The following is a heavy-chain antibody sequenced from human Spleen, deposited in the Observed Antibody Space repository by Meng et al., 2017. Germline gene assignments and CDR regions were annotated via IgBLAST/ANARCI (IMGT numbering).Heavy chain of an antibody. CDR3: ARAYDRSTFDP. CDR2: IYYSGST. Sequence: SETLSLTCTVSGGSISGHYWSWIRQPPGKGLEWIGYIYYSGSTNYNPSLKSRVTISVDTSKNQFSLKLSSVTAADTAVYYCARAYDRSTFDPWGQGTLVTVSS. CDR1: GGSISGHY. D-gene: IGHD3-3*01. V-gene: IGHV4-59*11. J-gene: IGHJ5*02.